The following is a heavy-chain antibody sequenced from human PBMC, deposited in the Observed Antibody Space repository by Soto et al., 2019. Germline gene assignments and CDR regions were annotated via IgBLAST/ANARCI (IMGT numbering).Heavy chain of an antibody. CDR2: IYSGGST. D-gene: IGHD5-12*01. Sequence: GGSLRVSCAASAFTGSSNYMSWVRQARAKGLEWVSVIYSGGSTYYADSVKGRFTICRDNSKNTLYLQMNSLRAEDTAVYYCASPAGRGYEAAFDIWGQGPIVTV. V-gene: IGHV3-53*01. CDR1: AFTGSSNY. CDR3: ASPAGRGYEAAFDI. J-gene: IGHJ3*02.